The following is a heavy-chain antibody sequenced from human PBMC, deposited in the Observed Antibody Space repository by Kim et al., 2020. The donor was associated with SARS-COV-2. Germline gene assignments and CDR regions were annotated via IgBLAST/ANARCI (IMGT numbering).Heavy chain of an antibody. CDR3: AKGSSTARPYYFDY. CDR1: GFTFRSYA. V-gene: IGHV3-23*01. Sequence: GGSLRLSCAASGFTFRSYAMSWDRQAPGKDLEWDSAITGDGRKTYYADSVQGRFTISRDNSKNTLFLQMNSLRAEDTAVYFCAKGSSTARPYYFDYWGQGTVVTVYS. CDR2: ITGDGRKT. D-gene: IGHD1-26*01. J-gene: IGHJ4*02.